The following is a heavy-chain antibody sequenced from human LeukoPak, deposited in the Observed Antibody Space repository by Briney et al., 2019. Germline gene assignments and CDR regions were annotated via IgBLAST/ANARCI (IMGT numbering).Heavy chain of an antibody. Sequence: PSETLSLTCTVSGGSISNYYWSWIRQPPGKGLEWIAYTDYRGSTTYNPSLKSRVTISVDTSRNQFSLKLSSVTAADTAVYYCARSRSGYSYDHAAFDIWGQGTVVTVSS. D-gene: IGHD5-18*01. CDR2: TDYRGST. V-gene: IGHV4-59*01. CDR3: ARSRSGYSYDHAAFDI. CDR1: GGSISNYY. J-gene: IGHJ3*02.